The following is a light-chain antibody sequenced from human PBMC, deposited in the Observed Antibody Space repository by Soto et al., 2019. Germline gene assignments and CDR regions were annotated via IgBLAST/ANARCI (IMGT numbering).Light chain of an antibody. Sequence: DIQMTQSPSSLSASVGDRVTITCRASQSISNYLNWYQQKPGKVPELLIYAASSLQSGVPSRFSGSGSGTGFTLTIGSLQPEDFATYFCQQSYNTPYTFGQGTKLEIK. J-gene: IGKJ2*01. CDR2: AAS. CDR3: QQSYNTPYT. CDR1: QSISNY. V-gene: IGKV1-39*01.